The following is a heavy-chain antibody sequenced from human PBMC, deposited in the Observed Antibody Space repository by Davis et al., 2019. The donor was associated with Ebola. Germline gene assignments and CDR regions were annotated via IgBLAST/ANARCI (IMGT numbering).Heavy chain of an antibody. CDR3: AGDLNDEWELLFQGMDV. CDR1: GYTFTSYY. D-gene: IGHD1-26*01. V-gene: IGHV1-46*01. Sequence: AASVKVSCKASGYTFTSYYMHWVRQAPGQGLEWMGIINPSGGSTSYAQKFQGRVTMTRDTSTSTVYMELSSLRSEDTAVYYCAGDLNDEWELLFQGMDVWGQGTTVTVSS. J-gene: IGHJ6*02. CDR2: INPSGGST.